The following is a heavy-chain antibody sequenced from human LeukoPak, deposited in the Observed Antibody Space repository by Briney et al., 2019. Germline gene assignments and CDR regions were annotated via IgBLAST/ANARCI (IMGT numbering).Heavy chain of an antibody. Sequence: SETLSLTCTVSGGSVSSGSYYWSWIRQPPGKGLEWIGFFYYTGITKYNPSLKSRGTISVDGSKNQFSLKLTSVTAADTAVYYCARDFSGTYYFDYWGQGTLVTVSS. CDR1: GGSVSSGSYY. V-gene: IGHV4-61*01. J-gene: IGHJ4*02. CDR2: FYYTGIT. D-gene: IGHD1-26*01. CDR3: ARDFSGTYYFDY.